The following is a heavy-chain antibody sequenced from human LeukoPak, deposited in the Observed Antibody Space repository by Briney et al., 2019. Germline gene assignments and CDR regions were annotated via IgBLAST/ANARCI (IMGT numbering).Heavy chain of an antibody. CDR3: ARVVDRVNYGYDALDI. J-gene: IGHJ3*02. CDR2: IYYSGTT. CDR1: GGSISSGSYY. V-gene: IGHV4-61*01. D-gene: IGHD4-17*01. Sequence: PSETLSLTCTVSGGSISSGSYYWTWIRQPPGKGLEWIGNIYYSGTTNYYPSLKSRVTISVDTSKNQFSLKVNSVTAADTAVYYCARVVDRVNYGYDALDIWGQGTTVTVSS.